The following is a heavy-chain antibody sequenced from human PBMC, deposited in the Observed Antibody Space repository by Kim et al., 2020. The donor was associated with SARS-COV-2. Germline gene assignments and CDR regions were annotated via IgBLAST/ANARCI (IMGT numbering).Heavy chain of an antibody. CDR2: INAGNGNT. CDR3: ARDWSIVSSWLVNDY. Sequence: ASVKVSCKASGYTFTSYAIHWVRQVPGLRLEWMGWINAGNGNTKYSQKFQGRVTITRDTSASTAYMELSSLRSKDTAVYYCARDWSIVSSWLVNDYWGQG. J-gene: IGHJ4*02. V-gene: IGHV1-3*01. CDR1: GYTFTSYA. D-gene: IGHD6-13*01.